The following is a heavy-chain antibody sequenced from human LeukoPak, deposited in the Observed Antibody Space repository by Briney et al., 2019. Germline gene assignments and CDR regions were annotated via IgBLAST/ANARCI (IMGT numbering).Heavy chain of an antibody. D-gene: IGHD6-13*01. CDR1: GGSISSYY. CDR2: IYYSGST. CDR3: ASKSYSSSWYVDY. V-gene: IGHV4-59*12. J-gene: IGHJ4*02. Sequence: SETLSLTCTISGGSISSYYWSWIRQPPGKGLEWIGYIYYSGSTNYNPSLKSRVTISVDTSKNQFSLKLSSVTAADTAVYYCASKSYSSSWYVDYWGQGTLVTVSS.